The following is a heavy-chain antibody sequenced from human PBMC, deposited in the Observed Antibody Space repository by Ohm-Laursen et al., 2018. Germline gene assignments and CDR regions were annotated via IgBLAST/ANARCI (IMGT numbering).Heavy chain of an antibody. CDR2: ISGTSGGT. V-gene: IGHV3-21*04. Sequence: GSLRLSCSASGFSFANYDMNWVRQAPGKGLEWVSAISGTSGGTYYADSVKGRFTISRDNAKNSLYLQMNSLRAEDTAVYYCARVSRGTLQSPWGQGTLVTVSS. J-gene: IGHJ5*02. D-gene: IGHD5-24*01. CDR3: ARVSRGTLQSP. CDR1: GFSFANYD.